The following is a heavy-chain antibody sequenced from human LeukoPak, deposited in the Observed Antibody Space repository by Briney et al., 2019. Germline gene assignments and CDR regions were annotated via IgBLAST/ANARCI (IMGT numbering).Heavy chain of an antibody. CDR3: ARSYTGYDL. J-gene: IGHJ4*02. CDR2: IKQDGSER. Sequence: GGSLRLSCAASGFTFSIYWMSWVRQAPGKGLEWVANIKQDGSERYYVDSVKGRFTLPRDNAKNSLYLQMKSLRAEDTAVYYCARSYTGYDLWGQGTLVTVSS. CDR1: GFTFSIYW. D-gene: IGHD5-12*01. V-gene: IGHV3-7*01.